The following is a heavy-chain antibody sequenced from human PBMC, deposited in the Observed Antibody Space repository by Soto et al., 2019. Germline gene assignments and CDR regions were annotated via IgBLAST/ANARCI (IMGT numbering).Heavy chain of an antibody. CDR2: ISSDSSYI. CDR3: VRDTHTFDY. CDR1: GFTFSSYS. J-gene: IGHJ4*02. Sequence: PGGSLRLSCAASGFTFSSYSMNWVRRAPGKGLEWVSAISSDSSYIYYPDSVKGRFIISRDNDKHSLYLQMNSLRAEDTAVYYCVRDTHTFDYWGQGYLVTVSS. V-gene: IGHV3-21*01.